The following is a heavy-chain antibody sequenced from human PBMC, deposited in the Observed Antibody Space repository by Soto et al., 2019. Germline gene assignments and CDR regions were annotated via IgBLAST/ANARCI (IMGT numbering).Heavy chain of an antibody. CDR2: INSDGNST. J-gene: IGHJ4*02. CDR3: ARSSNHFDY. CDR1: GFTFSPFW. V-gene: IGHV3-74*01. D-gene: IGHD4-4*01. Sequence: EVQLVESGGGLVQPGGSLRLSCAASGFTFSPFWMHWVRQVPGKGPVWVSRINSDGNSTSYPDSVKGRFTISRDNAKNTLYLQNNRPRAEDTAVYFLARSSNHFDYWGQGTLVTVSS.